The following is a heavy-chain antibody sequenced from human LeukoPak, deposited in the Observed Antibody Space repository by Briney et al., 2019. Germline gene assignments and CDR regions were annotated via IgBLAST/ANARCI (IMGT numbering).Heavy chain of an antibody. CDR1: GGSISSYY. CDR3: AREGPSGIDC. J-gene: IGHJ4*02. Sequence: SETLSLTCTVSGGSISSYYWSWIRQPPGKGLEWIGYIYYSGSTNYNPSLKSRVTISVDTSKNQFSLNLSSVTAADTAVYYCAREGPSGIDCWGQGTLVTVSS. CDR2: IYYSGST. V-gene: IGHV4-59*01. D-gene: IGHD1-26*01.